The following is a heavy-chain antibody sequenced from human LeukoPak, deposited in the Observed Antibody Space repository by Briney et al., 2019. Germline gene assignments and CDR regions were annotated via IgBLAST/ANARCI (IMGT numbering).Heavy chain of an antibody. D-gene: IGHD5-24*01. Sequence: GGSLRLSCAVSGFTFTSYAMSWVRQAPGKGLEWVSSISSSSSYIYYADSVKGRFTISRDNAKNSLYLQMNSLRAEDTAVYYCAREMAGDIWGQGTMVTVSS. CDR1: GFTFTSYA. J-gene: IGHJ3*02. CDR3: AREMAGDI. CDR2: ISSSSSYI. V-gene: IGHV3-21*01.